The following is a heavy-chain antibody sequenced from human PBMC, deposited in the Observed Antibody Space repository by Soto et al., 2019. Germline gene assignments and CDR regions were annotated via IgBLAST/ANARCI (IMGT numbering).Heavy chain of an antibody. Sequence: GESLKISCKGSGYRFISYWIGWVRQMPGRGLEWMGIIYPHDSDTRYSPSFQGQVTISADKSISTAYLQWSSLKASDSAMYYCARLYGSGQWNWFDPWGQGTLVTVSS. CDR2: IYPHDSDT. J-gene: IGHJ5*02. CDR1: GYRFISYW. V-gene: IGHV5-51*01. CDR3: ARLYGSGQWNWFDP. D-gene: IGHD3-10*01.